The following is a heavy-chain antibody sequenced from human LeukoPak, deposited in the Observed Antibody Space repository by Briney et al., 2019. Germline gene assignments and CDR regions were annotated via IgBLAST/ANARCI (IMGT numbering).Heavy chain of an antibody. CDR3: AGRWSFAY. J-gene: IGHJ4*02. Sequence: GGSLRLSCAVSGFTFTNDWMHWVRQGPGKGLVWISRISSDGTTTDYADSVKGRFTISRDNAKNTLYLQMDSLRAEDTAVYYCAGRWSFAYWGQGALVTVSS. CDR2: ISSDGTTT. CDR1: GFTFTNDW. D-gene: IGHD2-15*01. V-gene: IGHV3-74*01.